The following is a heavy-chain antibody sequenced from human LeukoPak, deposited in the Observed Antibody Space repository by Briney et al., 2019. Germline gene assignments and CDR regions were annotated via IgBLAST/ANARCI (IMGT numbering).Heavy chain of an antibody. CDR1: GGSISSGDYY. CDR2: IYYSGST. V-gene: IGHV4-30-4*01. J-gene: IGHJ3*02. CDR3: ARVSRNHDAFEI. D-gene: IGHD1-14*01. Sequence: SQTLSLTCTVSGGSISSGDYYWSWIRQPPGKGLEWIGYIYYSGSTYYNPSLKSRVTISVDTSKNQFSLKLSSVTAADTAVYYCARVSRNHDAFEIWGQGTMVTVSS.